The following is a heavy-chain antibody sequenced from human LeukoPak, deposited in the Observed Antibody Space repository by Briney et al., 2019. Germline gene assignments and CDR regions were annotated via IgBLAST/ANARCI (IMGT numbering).Heavy chain of an antibody. CDR3: ARHPSSSSRDRFDY. J-gene: IGHJ4*02. CDR1: GYRFATYW. Sequence: GESLKISCQGSGYRFATYWIGWVRQMPVKFLAWMGIIYPGDSDTRYSPSFQGQVTISADESISTAYLQWSSLKASDTAMYYCARHPSSSSRDRFDYWGQGTLVTVSS. D-gene: IGHD6-13*01. CDR2: IYPGDSDT. V-gene: IGHV5-51*01.